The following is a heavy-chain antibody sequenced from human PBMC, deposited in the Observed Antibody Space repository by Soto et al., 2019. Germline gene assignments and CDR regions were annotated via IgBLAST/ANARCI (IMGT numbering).Heavy chain of an antibody. J-gene: IGHJ5*02. Sequence: QVQLQESGPGLVKPSQTLSLTCTVSGGSISSGGYYWSWIRQHPGKGLEWIGYIYYSGSTYYNPSLKSRVTISVDTSKNQFSLKLSSVTAADTAVYYCARAIAARPRGRGWFDPWGQGTLVTVSS. V-gene: IGHV4-31*03. CDR1: GGSISSGGYY. CDR3: ARAIAARPRGRGWFDP. D-gene: IGHD6-6*01. CDR2: IYYSGST.